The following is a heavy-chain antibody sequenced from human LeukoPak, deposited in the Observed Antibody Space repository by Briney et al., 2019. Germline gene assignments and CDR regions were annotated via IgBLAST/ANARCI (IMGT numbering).Heavy chain of an antibody. J-gene: IGHJ4*02. CDR1: GFTVSSNY. Sequence: GGSLRLSCAASGFTVSSNYMSWVRQAPGKGLEWVSSISSSSSYIYYADSVKGRFTISRDNAKNSLYLQMNSLRVEDTAVYYCARDNGDYVDYWGQGTLVTVSS. V-gene: IGHV3-21*01. CDR2: ISSSSSYI. D-gene: IGHD4-17*01. CDR3: ARDNGDYVDY.